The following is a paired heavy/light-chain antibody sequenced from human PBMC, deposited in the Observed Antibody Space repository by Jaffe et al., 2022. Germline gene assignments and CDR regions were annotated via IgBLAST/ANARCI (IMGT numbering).Light chain of an antibody. V-gene: IGKV3-15*01. J-gene: IGKJ3*01. CDR1: QSVSSN. Sequence: EIVMTQSPATLSVSPGERATLSCRASQSVSSNLAWYQQKPGQAPRLLIYDASTRATGIPARFSGSGSGTEFTLTISSLQSEDFAVYYCQQYNNWPLITFGPGTKVNIK. CDR2: DAS. CDR3: QQYNNWPLIT.
Heavy chain of an antibody. CDR3: VRQVERGWYYIDY. Sequence: EVQLVQSGAAVKKPGESLKISCKGSGYIFTSCWIGWVRQMPGKGLEWMAIIHPGDSDTRYSPSFQGQVTISADKSISTAYLKWSSLKASDTAIYYCVRQVERGWYYIDYWGQGTLVTVSS. CDR1: GYIFTSCW. D-gene: IGHD6-19*01. J-gene: IGHJ4*02. CDR2: IHPGDSDT. V-gene: IGHV5-51*01.